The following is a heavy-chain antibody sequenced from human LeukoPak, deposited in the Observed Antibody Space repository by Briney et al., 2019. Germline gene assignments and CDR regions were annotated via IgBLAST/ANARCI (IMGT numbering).Heavy chain of an antibody. V-gene: IGHV3-23*01. CDR3: AIMHGYYDGSGYWVQ. J-gene: IGHJ4*02. D-gene: IGHD3-22*01. Sequence: PGGSLRLSCAASEFTFGSYGMSWVRQAPGKGLEWVSFISPSGDRTSNADSVEGRFTISRDNPRDTLYLQMNSLRDEDTAGYYCAIMHGYYDGSGYWVQWGQGTLVTVSS. CDR2: ISPSGDRT. CDR1: EFTFGSYG.